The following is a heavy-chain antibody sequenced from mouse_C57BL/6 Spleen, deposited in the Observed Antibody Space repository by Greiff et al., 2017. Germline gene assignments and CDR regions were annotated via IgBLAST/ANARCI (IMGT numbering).Heavy chain of an antibody. CDR1: GYTFTDYY. D-gene: IGHD4-1*01. CDR3: ARRLTGTGWFAY. V-gene: IGHV1-26*01. Sequence: VQLQQSGPELVKPGASVKISCKASGYTFTDYYMNWVKQSHGKSLEWIGDINPNNGGTSYNQKFKGKATLTVDKSSSTAYMELRSLTSEDSAVYYCARRLTGTGWFAYWGQGTLVTVSA. J-gene: IGHJ3*01. CDR2: INPNNGGT.